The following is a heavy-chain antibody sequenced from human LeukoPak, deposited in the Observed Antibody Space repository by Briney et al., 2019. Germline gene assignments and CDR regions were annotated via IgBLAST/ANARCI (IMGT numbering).Heavy chain of an antibody. V-gene: IGHV4-39*01. Sequence: PSETLSLTCTVSGGSISSSSYSWGWIRQPPGKGLEWIGSIYYSGSTYYNPSLKSRVTISVDTSKNQFSLKLSSVTAAVTAVYYCARHGGQLLDIFFDYWGQGTLVTVSS. J-gene: IGHJ4*02. D-gene: IGHD2-2*01. CDR2: IYYSGST. CDR3: ARHGGQLLDIFFDY. CDR1: GGSISSSSYS.